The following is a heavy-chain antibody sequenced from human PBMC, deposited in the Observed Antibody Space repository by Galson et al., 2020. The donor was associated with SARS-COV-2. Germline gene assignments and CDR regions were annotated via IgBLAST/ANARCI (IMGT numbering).Heavy chain of an antibody. Sequence: KTSETLSLTCTVSGGSISSSSYYWGWIRQPPGKGLEWIGSIYYSGSTYYNPSLKSRVTISVDTSKNQFSLKLSSVTAADTAVYYCARVTLGFCSGGSCPACDWLDPWGQGTLGTVSS. CDR2: IYYSGST. D-gene: IGHD2-15*01. CDR3: ARVTLGFCSGGSCPACDWLDP. CDR1: GGSISSSSYY. J-gene: IGHJ5*02. V-gene: IGHV4-39*01.